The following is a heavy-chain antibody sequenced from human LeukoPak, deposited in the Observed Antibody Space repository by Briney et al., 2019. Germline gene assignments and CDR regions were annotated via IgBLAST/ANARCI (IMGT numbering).Heavy chain of an antibody. D-gene: IGHD3-3*01. CDR2: ISGSGGST. CDR3: ARLYDFWSGYSYYFDY. Sequence: GGSLRLSCAASGFTFSSYAMSWVRQAPGKGLEWVSAISGSGGSTYYADSVKGRFTISRDNSKNTLYLQMNSLRAEDTAVYYSARLYDFWSGYSYYFDYWGQGTLVTVSS. V-gene: IGHV3-23*01. J-gene: IGHJ4*02. CDR1: GFTFSSYA.